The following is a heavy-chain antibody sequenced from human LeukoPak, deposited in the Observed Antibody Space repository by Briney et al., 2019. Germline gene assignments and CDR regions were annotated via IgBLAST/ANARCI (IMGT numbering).Heavy chain of an antibody. Sequence: GASVTVSFKASGGTFISYAISWVRQAPGQGLEWMGGIIPIFGTANYAQKFQGRVTITADESTSTAYMELSSLRSEDTAVYYCASEVSLLTGDGYWGQGTLVTVSS. CDR3: ASEVSLLTGDGY. CDR2: IIPIFGTA. CDR1: GGTFISYA. V-gene: IGHV1-69*13. D-gene: IGHD7-27*01. J-gene: IGHJ4*02.